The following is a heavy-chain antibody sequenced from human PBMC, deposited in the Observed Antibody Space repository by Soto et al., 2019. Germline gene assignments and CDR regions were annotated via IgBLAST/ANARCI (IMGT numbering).Heavy chain of an antibody. CDR3: ARLDTYYYDSSGYYVDY. Sequence: PSETLSLTCAVYGGSFSGYYWSWIRQPPGKGLEWIGEINHSGSTNYNPSLKSRVTISVDTSKNQFSLKLSSVTAADTAVYYCARLDTYYYDSSGYYVDYWGQGTLVTVSS. CDR2: INHSGST. J-gene: IGHJ4*02. CDR1: GGSFSGYY. V-gene: IGHV4-34*01. D-gene: IGHD3-22*01.